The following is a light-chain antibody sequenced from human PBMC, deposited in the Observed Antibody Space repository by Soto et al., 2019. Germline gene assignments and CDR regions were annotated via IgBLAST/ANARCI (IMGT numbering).Light chain of an antibody. CDR3: QQSYNAPMYT. V-gene: IGKV1-39*01. J-gene: IGKJ2*01. CDR2: AAS. Sequence: IQMTQSPSSLFASVGDRVTITCRASRSITTCLNWYQQKPGKAPKLLISAASNLQSGVPSRFSGSGSGTDFPLTISSLLPEDFASYYCQQSYNAPMYTFGQGTKLEI. CDR1: RSITTC.